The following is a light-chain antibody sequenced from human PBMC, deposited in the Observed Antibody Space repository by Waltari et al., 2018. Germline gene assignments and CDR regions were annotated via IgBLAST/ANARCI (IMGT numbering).Light chain of an antibody. CDR2: VRGDGPQAGTGHPYVGWVEGGGRH. V-gene: IGLV4-69*01. J-gene: IGLJ2*01. CDR3: QTWGTGV. CDR1: CGHSTYA. Sequence: QLVLTQSPSASSSLGASVKLTCTLTCGHSTYAIAWHHQQPAKCPRYFMRVRGDGPQAGTGHPYVGWVEGGGRHPQGDVIPDRFSGSNSGAERYLTISSLQSEDEADYYCQTWGTGVFGGGTKLTVL.